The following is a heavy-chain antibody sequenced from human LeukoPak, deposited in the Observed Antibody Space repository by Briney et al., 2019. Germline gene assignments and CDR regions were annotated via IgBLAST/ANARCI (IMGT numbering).Heavy chain of an antibody. J-gene: IGHJ4*02. CDR1: GGSFSGYY. D-gene: IGHD3-3*01. V-gene: IGHV4-34*01. Sequence: SETLSLTCAVCGGSFSGYYLSWIRQPPGKGLEWIGEINHSGSTNYNPSLKSRVTISVDTSKNQFSLKLSSVTAADTAVYYCARGHNRSLPSGYWRQGTLVTVCS. CDR2: INHSGST. CDR3: ARGHNRSLPSGY.